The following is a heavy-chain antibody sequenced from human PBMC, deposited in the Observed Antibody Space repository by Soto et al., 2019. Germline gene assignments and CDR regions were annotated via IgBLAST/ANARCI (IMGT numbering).Heavy chain of an antibody. CDR1: GFRFSDYW. Sequence: EVQLMESGGNLVHPGGSLTLSCAASGFRFSDYWMHWVRQVPGKGLVWVSRINTDGTTTSYERSVRGRFTISRDNANNTVFLQMNSLRADDTALYYCVRENAADYYSDMDVWGQGTPVTGSS. D-gene: IGHD1-1*01. J-gene: IGHJ6*02. CDR3: VRENAADYYSDMDV. V-gene: IGHV3-74*01. CDR2: INTDGTTT.